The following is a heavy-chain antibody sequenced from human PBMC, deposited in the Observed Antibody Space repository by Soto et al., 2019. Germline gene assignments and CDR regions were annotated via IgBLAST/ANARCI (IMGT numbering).Heavy chain of an antibody. D-gene: IGHD3-22*01. CDR3: ARSPDSSGYYPRRYYYGMDV. CDR1: GGNIGNYY. CDR2: IYDSGST. J-gene: IGHJ6*02. Sequence: SETQSLTCTVSGGNIGNYYWSWVRQPPGKGLEWIGYIYDSGSTNYNPSLKSRVTISVDTSKNQFSLRLTSVTAADTAVYYCARSPDSSGYYPRRYYYGMDVWGQGTTVTVSS. V-gene: IGHV4-59*12.